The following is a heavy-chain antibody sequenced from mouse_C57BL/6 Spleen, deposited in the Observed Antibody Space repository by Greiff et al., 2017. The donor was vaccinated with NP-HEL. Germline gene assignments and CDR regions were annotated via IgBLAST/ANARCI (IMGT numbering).Heavy chain of an antibody. D-gene: IGHD1-1*01. CDR1: GYTFTSYG. CDR2: IYPRRGNT. V-gene: IGHV1-81*01. J-gene: IGHJ2*01. Sequence: VQLQQSGAELARPGASVKLSCKASGYTFTSYGISWVKQRTGQGLEWIGGIYPRRGNTSYNEKFTGKATLTADKSSSTAYMELRSLTSEDSAVYVCVVITTVVASYYFDYWGQGTTLTVSS. CDR3: VVITTVVASYYFDY.